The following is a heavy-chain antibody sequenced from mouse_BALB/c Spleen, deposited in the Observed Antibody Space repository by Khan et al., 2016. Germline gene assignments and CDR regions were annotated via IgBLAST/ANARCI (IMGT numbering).Heavy chain of an antibody. CDR1: GYSITSDYA. CDR3: ARGMITTFDY. Sequence: EVQLQESGPGLVKPSQSLSLTCTVTGYSITSDYAWNWIRQFPGNKLEWMGYISYSDSTNYNPSLKSRISITRDTSKNQFFLQLNSVTTEDTATYYCARGMITTFDYWGQGTTLIVSS. V-gene: IGHV3-2*02. CDR2: ISYSDST. D-gene: IGHD2-4*01. J-gene: IGHJ2*01.